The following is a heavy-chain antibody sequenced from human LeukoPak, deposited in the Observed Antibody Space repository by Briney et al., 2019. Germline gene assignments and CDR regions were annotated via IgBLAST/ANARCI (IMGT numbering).Heavy chain of an antibody. CDR3: ARVDSSGWYAAAWVLGY. CDR2: ISYDGGNK. V-gene: IGHV3-30-3*01. D-gene: IGHD6-19*01. CDR1: GFTFSSYA. J-gene: IGHJ4*02. Sequence: GGSLRLSCAASGFTFSSYAMHWVRQAPGKGLEWVAVISYDGGNKYYADSVKGRFTISRDNSKNTLYLQMNSLRAEDTAVYYCARVDSSGWYAAAWVLGYWGQGTLVTVSS.